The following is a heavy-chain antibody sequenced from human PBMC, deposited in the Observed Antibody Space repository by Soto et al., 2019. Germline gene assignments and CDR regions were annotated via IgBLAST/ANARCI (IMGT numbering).Heavy chain of an antibody. D-gene: IGHD3-22*01. J-gene: IGHJ5*02. CDR2: IIPIFGTA. CDR1: GGTFSSYA. Sequence: QVQLVQSGAEVKKPGSSVKVSCKASGGTFSSYAISWVRQAPGQGLEWMGEIIPIFGTANYAQKFQGRVKITADQSTSTAYRELSSLRSEDTAVYYCARDRGPSSGYYPYWFDPWGQGTLVTVSS. V-gene: IGHV1-69*12. CDR3: ARDRGPSSGYYPYWFDP.